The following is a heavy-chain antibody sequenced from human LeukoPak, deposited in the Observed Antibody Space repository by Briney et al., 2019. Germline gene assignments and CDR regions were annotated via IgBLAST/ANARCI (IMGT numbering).Heavy chain of an antibody. CDR1: GGSISSGGYY. V-gene: IGHV4-30-2*01. Sequence: SQTLSLTCTVSGGSISSGGYYWSWIRQPPGKGLEWIGYIYHSGSTYYNPSLKSRVTISVDRSKNQFSLKLSSVTAADTAVYYCARALRGDTAMVDYWGQGTLVTVSS. J-gene: IGHJ4*02. CDR3: ARALRGDTAMVDY. CDR2: IYHSGST. D-gene: IGHD5-18*01.